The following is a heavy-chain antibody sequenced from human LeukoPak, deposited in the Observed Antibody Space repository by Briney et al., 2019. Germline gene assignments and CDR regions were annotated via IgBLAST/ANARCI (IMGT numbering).Heavy chain of an antibody. Sequence: SETLFLTCAVSGDSFSSHYWTWIRQSPGTGLEWIGYISHIGRTNYNPSLKSRVTISIDTSKNQFSLKLRSVTAADTAVYYCARDLVTVTKGFDIWGQGTMVSVSS. J-gene: IGHJ3*02. CDR1: GDSFSSHY. CDR2: ISHIGRT. D-gene: IGHD4-17*01. CDR3: ARDLVTVTKGFDI. V-gene: IGHV4-59*11.